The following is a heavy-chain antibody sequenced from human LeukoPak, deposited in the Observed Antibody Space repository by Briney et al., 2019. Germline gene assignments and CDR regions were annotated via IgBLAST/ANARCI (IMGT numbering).Heavy chain of an antibody. CDR1: GGSITNYY. CDR2: IFSSGTT. J-gene: IGHJ4*02. Sequence: SETLSLTCTVSGGSITNYYWSWIRQPAGKGLEWIGRIFSSGTTIYHPSLKSRVTVTVDTSKNHLSLKLTSVTAGDTAVYYCARGRAVTTGDDYWGQGTLVTVSS. V-gene: IGHV4-4*07. CDR3: ARGRAVTTGDDY. D-gene: IGHD4-17*01.